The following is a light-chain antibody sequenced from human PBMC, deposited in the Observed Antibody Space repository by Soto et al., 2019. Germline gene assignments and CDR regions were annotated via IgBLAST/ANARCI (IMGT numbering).Light chain of an antibody. CDR3: QKYNSAPRT. CDR1: QGIANY. V-gene: IGKV1-27*01. J-gene: IGKJ1*01. CDR2: AAS. Sequence: DIQITQSPSSLSSSVGDRVTIPFRASQGIANYLAWYQHKPGKVPNLLIYAASTLQSGVPSRFSGGGSGTDFTLTISSLQPEDVATYYCQKYNSAPRTFGQGTKV.